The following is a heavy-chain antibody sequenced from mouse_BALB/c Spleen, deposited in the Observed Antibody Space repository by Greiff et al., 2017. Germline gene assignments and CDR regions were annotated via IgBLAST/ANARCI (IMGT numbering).Heavy chain of an antibody. CDR3: ARSNYGNYEDY. V-gene: IGHV1-54*01. CDR2: INPGSGGT. CDR1: GYAFTNYL. D-gene: IGHD2-1*01. J-gene: IGHJ2*01. Sequence: QVQLQQSGAELVRPGTSVKVSCKASGYAFTNYLIEWVKQRPGQGLEWIGVINPGSGGTNYNEKFKGKATLTADKSSSTAYMQLSSLTSDDSAVYFCARSNYGNYEDYWGQGTTLTVSS.